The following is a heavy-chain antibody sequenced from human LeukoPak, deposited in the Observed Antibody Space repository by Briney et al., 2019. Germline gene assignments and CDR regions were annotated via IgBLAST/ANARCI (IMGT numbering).Heavy chain of an antibody. J-gene: IGHJ4*02. D-gene: IGHD6-19*01. CDR2: IYYSGST. CDR1: GGSISSYY. V-gene: IGHV4-59*01. Sequence: PSETLSLTCTVSGGSISSYYWSWIRQPPGKGLEWIGYIYYSGSTNYNPSLRSRVTISVDTSKNQFSLRLTSVTAADTAVYYCARETTLTGYRSGLGFNYWGQGTLVTVSS. CDR3: ARETTLTGYRSGLGFNY.